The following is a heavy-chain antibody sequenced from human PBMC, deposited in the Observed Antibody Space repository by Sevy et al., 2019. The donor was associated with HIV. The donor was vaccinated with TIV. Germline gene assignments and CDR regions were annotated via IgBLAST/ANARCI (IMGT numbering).Heavy chain of an antibody. D-gene: IGHD2-2*01. CDR1: EFTFSTYW. J-gene: IGHJ3*02. V-gene: IGHV3-74*01. CDR3: ARDHSVPHAFDI. Sequence: GGSLRLACAASEFTFSTYWVHWVRQAPRKWRVWVAQTKDDGSRTRYAESVKGRITISIDNAKNIVYLQMNSLRVEDTAVYCCARDHSVPHAFDIWGQGTMVTVSS. CDR2: TKDDGSRT.